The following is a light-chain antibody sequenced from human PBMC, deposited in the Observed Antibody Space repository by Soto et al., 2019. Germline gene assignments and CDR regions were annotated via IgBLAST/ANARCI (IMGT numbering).Light chain of an antibody. CDR3: QHHKTYPVT. CDR2: KAS. J-gene: IGKJ5*01. CDR1: QSVSSW. V-gene: IGKV1-5*03. Sequence: DIQMTQSPSTLSASVGDRVVITFRASQSVSSWLAWYQHKPGKAPKLLIYKASRLYSGVPSRFSGSGAGTEFTLTIHRLQPDDFETYYCQHHKTYPVTFGQGTRLEVK.